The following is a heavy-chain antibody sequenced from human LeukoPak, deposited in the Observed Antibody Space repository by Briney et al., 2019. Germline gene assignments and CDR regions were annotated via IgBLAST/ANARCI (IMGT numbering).Heavy chain of an antibody. CDR3: AREDGVVVVPAAMPPSAYGMDV. V-gene: IGHV1-69*13. CDR1: GGTFSSYA. D-gene: IGHD2-2*01. CDR2: IIPIFGTA. Sequence: VASVKVSCKASGGTFSSYAASWVRQAPGQGLEWMGGIIPIFGTANYAQKFQGRVTITADESTSTAYMELSSLRSEDTAVYYCAREDGVVVVPAAMPPSAYGMDVWGQGTTVTVSS. J-gene: IGHJ6*02.